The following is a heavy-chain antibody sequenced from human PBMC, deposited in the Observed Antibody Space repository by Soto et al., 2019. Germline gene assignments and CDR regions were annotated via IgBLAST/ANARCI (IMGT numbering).Heavy chain of an antibody. CDR2: IIPIFGTA. CDR3: ASWAYYDILTGYSVYYYGMDV. V-gene: IGHV1-69*13. D-gene: IGHD3-9*01. Sequence: GASVKVSCKASGGTFSSYAISWVRQAPGQGLEWMGGIIPIFGTANYAQKFQGRVTITADESTSTAYMELSSLRSEDTAVYYCASWAYYDILTGYSVYYYGMDVWGQGTTVTVSS. CDR1: GGTFSSYA. J-gene: IGHJ6*02.